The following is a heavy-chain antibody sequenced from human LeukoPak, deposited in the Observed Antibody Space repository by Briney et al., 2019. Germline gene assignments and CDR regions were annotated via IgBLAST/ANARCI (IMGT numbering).Heavy chain of an antibody. D-gene: IGHD3-10*01. J-gene: IGHJ4*02. CDR1: GGSFSGHY. V-gene: IGHV4-34*01. Sequence: KPSETLSLTCAVYGGSFSGHYWSCIRQPPGKGLEWIGEIDHSGSTNYNPSLKSRVTISLDTSKNQFSLNLTSVTAADTAVYYCHMVRGGGYFDYWGQGTLVTVSS. CDR2: IDHSGST. CDR3: HMVRGGGYFDY.